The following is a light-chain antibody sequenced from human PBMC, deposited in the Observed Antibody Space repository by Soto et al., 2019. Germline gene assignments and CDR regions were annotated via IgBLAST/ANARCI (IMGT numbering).Light chain of an antibody. CDR3: QQCGSSRRT. CDR2: DAS. V-gene: IGKV3-20*01. Sequence: EIVLTQSPATLSLSPGETATLSCRASQSVSGYIGWYQQKPGQAPRLLMYDASSRATGIPDRFSGSGSGTDFTLTISRLEPEDFAVYYCQQCGSSRRTFGQGTKVDIK. J-gene: IGKJ1*01. CDR1: QSVSGY.